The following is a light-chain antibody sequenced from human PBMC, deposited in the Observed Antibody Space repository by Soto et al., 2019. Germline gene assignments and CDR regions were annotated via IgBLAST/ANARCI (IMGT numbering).Light chain of an antibody. CDR3: QQYNNWPRT. Sequence: DIRMTQSAATLSASLGDRVTITCRASQSISSWLAWYQQKPGKAPKLLIYDASSLESGVPSRFSGSLYGTEFTLTINSLQSEDFAVYYCQQYNNWPRTFGQGTKVDIK. J-gene: IGKJ1*01. CDR1: QSISSW. V-gene: IGKV1-5*01. CDR2: DAS.